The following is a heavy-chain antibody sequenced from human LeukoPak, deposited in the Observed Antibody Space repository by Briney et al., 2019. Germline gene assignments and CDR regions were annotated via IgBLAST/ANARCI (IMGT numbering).Heavy chain of an antibody. V-gene: IGHV3-53*01. CDR1: GFTVSSNY. CDR3: AKGGVAGTGYFDY. Sequence: PGGSLRLSCAASGFTVSSNYMSWVRQAPGKGLEWVSVIYSGGSTYYADSVKGRFTISRDNPKNTLYVQMNSLRAEDTAVYYCAKGGVAGTGYFDYWGQGTLVTVSS. D-gene: IGHD6-19*01. J-gene: IGHJ4*02. CDR2: IYSGGST.